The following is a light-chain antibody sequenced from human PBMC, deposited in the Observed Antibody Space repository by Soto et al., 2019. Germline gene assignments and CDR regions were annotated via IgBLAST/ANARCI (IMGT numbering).Light chain of an antibody. J-gene: IGKJ1*01. Sequence: DIVMTQSPDSLAVSLGERATINCKSSQSVLYSSNNKNYLAWYQQKPGQPPRLLIDWASTRKSGVPDRFSGSGSGTDFTLTISSLQAEDVAVYYCQQYSTTPPWTFGQGTKVEIK. CDR3: QQYSTTPPWT. V-gene: IGKV4-1*01. CDR1: QSVLYSSNNKNY. CDR2: WAS.